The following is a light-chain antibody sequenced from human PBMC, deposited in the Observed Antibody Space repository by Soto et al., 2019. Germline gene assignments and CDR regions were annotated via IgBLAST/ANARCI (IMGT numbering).Light chain of an antibody. V-gene: IGKV1-5*03. Sequence: IKMSQSPSTLTASIGDRVTITCRASQTISNWLAWYQQKPGKAPKLLIYKASTLESAVPSRFSGSGSGTEFTLTISGLQPEDFATYYCQQYNSYSQTFGQGTKVDIK. J-gene: IGKJ1*01. CDR3: QQYNSYSQT. CDR1: QTISNW. CDR2: KAS.